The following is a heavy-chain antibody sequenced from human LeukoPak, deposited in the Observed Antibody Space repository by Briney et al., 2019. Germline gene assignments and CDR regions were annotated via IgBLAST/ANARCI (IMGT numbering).Heavy chain of an antibody. V-gene: IGHV1-69*13. Sequence: ASVKVSCKASGGTFSSYAISWVRQAPGQGLGWMGGIIPIFGTANYAQKFQGRVTITADESTSTAYMELSSLRSEDTAVYYCARDNCSSTSCPRNYYYGMDVWGQGTTVTVSS. D-gene: IGHD2-2*01. CDR1: GGTFSSYA. CDR2: IIPIFGTA. CDR3: ARDNCSSTSCPRNYYYGMDV. J-gene: IGHJ6*02.